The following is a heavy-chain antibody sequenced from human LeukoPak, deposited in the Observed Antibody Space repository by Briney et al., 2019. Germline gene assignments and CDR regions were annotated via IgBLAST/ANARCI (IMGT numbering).Heavy chain of an antibody. CDR1: SRSISIYY. D-gene: IGHD6-13*01. CDR3: RASSIGSSSWYGYYYYGMDV. Sequence: PSQTLSLTCTVASRSISIYYWSWIRQPPGSLIGWIGYIYYSVSTNYNPSLKSRVTISVDTSKNQFSLKLSSVTAADTAVYYCRASSIGSSSWYGYYYYGMDVWGQGTTVTVSS. J-gene: IGHJ6*02. CDR2: IYYSVST. V-gene: IGHV4-59*01.